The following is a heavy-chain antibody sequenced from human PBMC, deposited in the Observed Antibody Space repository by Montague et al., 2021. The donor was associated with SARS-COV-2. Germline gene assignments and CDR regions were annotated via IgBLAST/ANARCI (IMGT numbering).Heavy chain of an antibody. D-gene: IGHD3-10*01. CDR2: INWNGDK. Sequence: PALVKPTQTLTLTCTFSGFSLRSDDEGVAWIRQSPGQALEWLAVINWNGDKRYSPSLQRRLTITKDTSENQVDLTMTNMDPVDTATYYCAHRGMIRGLSFAYWGQGTLVTVSS. V-gene: IGHV2-5*01. J-gene: IGHJ4*02. CDR3: AHRGMIRGLSFAY. CDR1: GFSLRSDDEG.